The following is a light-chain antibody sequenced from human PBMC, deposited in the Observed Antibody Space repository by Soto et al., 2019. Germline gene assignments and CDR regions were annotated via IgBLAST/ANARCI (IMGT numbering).Light chain of an antibody. V-gene: IGLV2-14*01. CDR1: SSDIGGYIY. CDR3: SSFSSSTTLYV. Sequence: QSALTQPASVSGSPGQSITISCTGTSSDIGGYIYVSWYQQHPGKAPKLMIYEGSKRPSGVSNRFSGSKSGNTASLTISGLQAEDEADYCCSSFSSSTTLYVFGTGTKVTVL. CDR2: EGS. J-gene: IGLJ1*01.